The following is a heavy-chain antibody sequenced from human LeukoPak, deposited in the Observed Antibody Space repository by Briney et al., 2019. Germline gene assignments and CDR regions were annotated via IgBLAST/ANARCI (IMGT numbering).Heavy chain of an antibody. CDR1: GFTFSSYA. CDR2: ISGSGVST. V-gene: IGHV3-23*01. CDR3: AKGPRTTGKTGLFRPSDNWFDP. Sequence: GGSLRLSCVASGFTFSSYAMNWVRQAPGKGLEWVSAISGSGVSTYYADSVRGRFTISRDNSKNTLYLQMNSLRAEDTAVYYCAKGPRTTGKTGLFRPSDNWFDPWGQGTLVTVPS. D-gene: IGHD1-1*01. J-gene: IGHJ5*02.